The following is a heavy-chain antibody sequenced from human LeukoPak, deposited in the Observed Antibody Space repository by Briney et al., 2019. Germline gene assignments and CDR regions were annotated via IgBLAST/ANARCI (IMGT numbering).Heavy chain of an antibody. D-gene: IGHD6-19*01. J-gene: IGHJ5*02. Sequence: GGSLRLSCAASGFTFSSYGMSWVRQAPGKGLEWVSAISGSGGSTYYADSVKGRFTISRDNSRNTLYLQMNSLRAEDTAVYYCAKVSSGPWFDPWGQGTLVTVSS. V-gene: IGHV3-23*01. CDR3: AKVSSGPWFDP. CDR2: ISGSGGST. CDR1: GFTFSSYG.